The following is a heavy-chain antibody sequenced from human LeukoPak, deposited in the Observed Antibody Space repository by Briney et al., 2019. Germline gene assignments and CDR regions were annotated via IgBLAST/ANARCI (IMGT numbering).Heavy chain of an antibody. V-gene: IGHV3-21*04. Sequence: PGGSLRLSCAASGFTLSSNTMNWVRQAPGKGLEWVSSISSSSSYIYYADSVKGRFTISRDNAKNSLYLQMNSLRAEDTAVYYCATPLDYYDRSDSHQGGDWGQGTLVTVSS. CDR3: ATPLDYYDRSDSHQGGD. CDR2: ISSSSSYI. CDR1: GFTLSSNT. J-gene: IGHJ4*02. D-gene: IGHD3-22*01.